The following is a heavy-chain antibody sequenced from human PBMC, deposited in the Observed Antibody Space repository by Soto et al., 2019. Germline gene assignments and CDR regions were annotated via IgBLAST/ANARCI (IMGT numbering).Heavy chain of an antibody. CDR2: IYSGGST. V-gene: IGHV3-66*01. CDR3: ARDGYNYGGGYFDY. J-gene: IGHJ4*02. CDR1: GVTVSSNY. D-gene: IGHD5-18*01. Sequence: EVQLVESGGGLVQPGGSLRLSCAASGVTVSSNYMSWVRQAPGKGLEWVSVIYSGGSTYYSDSVKGRFTISRDNSKNKLYLQMNRLRAEDTAVYYCARDGYNYGGGYFDYWGQGTLGTDSS.